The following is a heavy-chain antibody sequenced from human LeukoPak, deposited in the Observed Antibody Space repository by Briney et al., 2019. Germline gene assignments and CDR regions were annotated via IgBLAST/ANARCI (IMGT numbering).Heavy chain of an antibody. CDR3: ARQGWRNWFDP. J-gene: IGHJ5*02. CDR1: GGSISSSSYY. CDR2: IYYSGST. Sequence: SETLSLTCTVSGGSISSSSYYWGWIRQPPGKGLEWIGSIYYSGSTYYNPSLKSRVTISVDTSKNQFSLKLSSVTAADTAVYYCARQGWRNWFDPWGQGTLVTVSS. V-gene: IGHV4-39*01. D-gene: IGHD3-3*01.